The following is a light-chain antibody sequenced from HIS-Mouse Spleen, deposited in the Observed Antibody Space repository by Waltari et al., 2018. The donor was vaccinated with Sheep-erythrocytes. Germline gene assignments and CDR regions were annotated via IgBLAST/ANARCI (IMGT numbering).Light chain of an antibody. V-gene: IGLV2-14*01. J-gene: IGLJ3*02. Sequence: QSALTQPASVSGSPGQSITISCSGTSSDVGVYNYVSTYQQQPGKAPKLMIYEVRNRPSGVSNRFSGSKSGNTASLTISGLQAEDEADYYCSSYTSSSTWVFGGGTKLTVL. CDR1: SSDVGVYNY. CDR2: EVR. CDR3: SSYTSSSTWV.